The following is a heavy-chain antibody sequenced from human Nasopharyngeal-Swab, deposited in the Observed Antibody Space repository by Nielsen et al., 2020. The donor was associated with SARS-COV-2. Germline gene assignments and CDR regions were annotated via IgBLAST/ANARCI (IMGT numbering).Heavy chain of an antibody. CDR3: ATEGVGDAYNSDWFDW. J-gene: IGHJ4*02. CDR1: GFTFSSYA. CDR2: ISGSGGST. Sequence: GGSLRLSCAASGFTFSSYAMSWVRQAPGKGLEWVSAISGSGGSTYYADSVKGRFTISRDNSKNTLYLQMNSLRDEDTAVYYCATEGVGDAYNSDWFDWWGQGTLVTVSS. D-gene: IGHD6-19*01. V-gene: IGHV3-23*01.